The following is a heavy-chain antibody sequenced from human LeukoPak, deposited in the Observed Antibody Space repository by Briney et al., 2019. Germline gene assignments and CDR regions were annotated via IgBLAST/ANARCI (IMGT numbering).Heavy chain of an antibody. V-gene: IGHV4-39*01. CDR3: ASRSAVVVITYYDYWYFDL. Sequence: PSETLSLTCTVSGGSISSSSYYWGWIRQPPGKGLEWIGSIYYSGSTYYNPSLKSRVTISVDTSKNQFSLKLSTVTAADTAVYYCASRSAVVVITYYDYWYFDLWGRGTLVTVSS. CDR1: GGSISSSSYY. CDR2: IYYSGST. J-gene: IGHJ2*01. D-gene: IGHD3-22*01.